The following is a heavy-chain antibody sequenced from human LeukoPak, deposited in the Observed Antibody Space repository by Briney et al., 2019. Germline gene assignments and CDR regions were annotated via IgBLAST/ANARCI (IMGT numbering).Heavy chain of an antibody. V-gene: IGHV4-39*01. J-gene: IGHJ5*02. D-gene: IGHD4-17*01. Sequence: PSETLSLTCTVSGGSISSSSFYWGWIRQPPGKGLEWIGSISYSGSTYYNPSLKSRVTISVDTSKNQFSLKLSSVTAADTAVYYCARSANDFYGDYRSWFDPWGQGTLVTVSS. CDR3: ARSANDFYGDYRSWFDP. CDR2: ISYSGST. CDR1: GGSISSSSFY.